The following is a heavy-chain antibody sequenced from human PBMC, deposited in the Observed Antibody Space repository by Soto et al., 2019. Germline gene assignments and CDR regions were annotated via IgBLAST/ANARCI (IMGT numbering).Heavy chain of an antibody. V-gene: IGHV3-30*02. CDR1: GFTCRTYA. J-gene: IGHJ4*02. Sequence: PGVSLRLSCQASGFTCRTYAMNWVRQAPCKGLDWVAFIVYDGSHQKYADSVKGRFTISRDNSNNTLYLQTNTLHTEHTAVYYCAKSRVRGVFYFGSWGQGALVTVS. CDR3: AKSRVRGVFYFGS. D-gene: IGHD3-10*01. CDR2: IVYDGSHQ.